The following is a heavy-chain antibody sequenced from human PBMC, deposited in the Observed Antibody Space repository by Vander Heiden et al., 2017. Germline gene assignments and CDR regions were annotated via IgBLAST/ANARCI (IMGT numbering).Heavy chain of an antibody. CDR3: ARDRSMIGRGYYYGMDV. CDR2: ISSSSSYI. CDR1: GFTFSTYS. V-gene: IGHV3-21*01. J-gene: IGHJ6*02. D-gene: IGHD3-22*01. Sequence: EVQPVESGGGLVKPGGSLSLSCAASGFTFSTYSMNWVPQAPGKGLEWVSSISSSSSYIYYADSVKGRFTISRDNAKNSLYLQMNSLRAEDTAVYYCARDRSMIGRGYYYGMDVWGQGTTVTVSS.